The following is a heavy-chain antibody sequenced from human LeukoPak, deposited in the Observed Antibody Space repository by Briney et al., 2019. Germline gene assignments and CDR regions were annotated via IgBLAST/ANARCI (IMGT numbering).Heavy chain of an antibody. CDR3: ARVKALRIRGNIISDYLDY. J-gene: IGHJ4*02. Sequence: SETLSLTCTVSSGSISSDYWSWLRQSPGKGVEGVGHIYYNGTPRANYNSSLKSRVTISVPTSKNQLSLELTAVTAADTAVYYCARVKALRIRGNIISDYLDYWGQGILVTVSS. CDR1: SGSISSDY. D-gene: IGHD3-10*01. CDR2: IYYNGTPRA. V-gene: IGHV4-59*01.